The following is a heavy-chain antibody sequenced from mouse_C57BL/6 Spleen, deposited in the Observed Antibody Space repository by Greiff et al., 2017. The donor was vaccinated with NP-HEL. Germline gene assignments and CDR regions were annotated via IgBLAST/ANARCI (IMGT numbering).Heavy chain of an antibody. CDR2: IRSKSNNYAT. V-gene: IGHV10-1*01. Sequence: EVQLVESGGGLVQPKGSLKLSCAASGFSFNTYAMNWVRQAPGQGLEWVARIRSKSNNYATYYADSVKDRFTISRDDSESMLYLQMNNLKTEDTAMYYCVRQGGYYPYYFDYWGQGTTLTVSS. CDR3: VRQGGYYPYYFDY. J-gene: IGHJ2*01. D-gene: IGHD2-3*01. CDR1: GFSFNTYA.